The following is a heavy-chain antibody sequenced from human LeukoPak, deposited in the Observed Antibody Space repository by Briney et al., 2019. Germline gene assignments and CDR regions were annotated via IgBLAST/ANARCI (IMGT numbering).Heavy chain of an antibody. CDR3: AKDQASVLMTWITVGAFDI. Sequence: PGGSLRLSCAASGFTFSSYAMSWVRQAPGKGLEWVSVISGSGVGTYYADSVKGRFTISRDNSKNTLYLQMNSLRAEDTAVYYCAKDQASVLMTWITVGAFDIWGQGTMVTVSS. D-gene: IGHD6-19*01. CDR1: GFTFSSYA. V-gene: IGHV3-23*01. CDR2: ISGSGVGT. J-gene: IGHJ3*02.